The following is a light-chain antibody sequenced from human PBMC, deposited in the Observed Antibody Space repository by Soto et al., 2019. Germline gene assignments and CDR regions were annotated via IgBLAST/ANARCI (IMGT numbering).Light chain of an antibody. V-gene: IGKV3-11*01. J-gene: IGKJ5*01. CDR1: QSVSSY. CDR3: QQRRTWPPN. Sequence: EIVLTQSPATLSLSPGERATLSCRASQSVSSYLAWYQQKPGQAPRLLIYDASNRATGIPARFSGSGSGTDFPPTIVSLEPEYLAVYYCQQRRTWPPNFGQETRLEIK. CDR2: DAS.